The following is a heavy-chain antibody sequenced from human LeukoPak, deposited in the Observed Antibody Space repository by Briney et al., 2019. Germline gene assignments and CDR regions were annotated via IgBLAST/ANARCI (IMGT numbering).Heavy chain of an antibody. J-gene: IGHJ4*02. D-gene: IGHD3-22*01. V-gene: IGHV4-30-4*01. CDR1: GGSISSGDYY. CDR3: ARDSEIVGFDY. CDR2: IYYSGST. Sequence: SETLSLTRTVSGGSISSGDYYWSWIRQPPGKGLEWIGYIYYSGSTYYNPSLKSRVTISVDTSKNQFSLKLSSVTAADTAVYYCARDSEIVGFDYWGQGTLVTVSS.